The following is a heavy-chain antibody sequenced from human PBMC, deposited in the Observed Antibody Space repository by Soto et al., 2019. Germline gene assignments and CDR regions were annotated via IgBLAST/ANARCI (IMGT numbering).Heavy chain of an antibody. CDR2: MCYSGST. V-gene: IGHV4-31*03. CDR1: GGSVTGGGFC. Sequence: PSETLSHTCTVSGGSVTGGGFCWSWIRQHPGEVLEFIGYMCYSGSTNYNPSLKSRVAISIDTSKNQFSLTLTFVTAADTAVYYCASRDYGYTFNIWGQGTMVPVSS. D-gene: IGHD4-17*01. CDR3: ASRDYGYTFNI. J-gene: IGHJ3*02.